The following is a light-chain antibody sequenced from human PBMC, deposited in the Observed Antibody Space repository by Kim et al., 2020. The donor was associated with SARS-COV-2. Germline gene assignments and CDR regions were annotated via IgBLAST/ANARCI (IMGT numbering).Light chain of an antibody. J-gene: IGKJ2*01. CDR2: KAS. CDR1: QSMSSW. CDR3: QQYNSYSPKYT. V-gene: IGKV1-5*03. Sequence: SVGDRVTITCRASQSMSSWLAWYQQKPGKAPKLLIYKASSLESGVPSRFSGSGSGTEFTLTISSLQPDDFATYYCQQYNSYSPKYTFGQGTKLEIK.